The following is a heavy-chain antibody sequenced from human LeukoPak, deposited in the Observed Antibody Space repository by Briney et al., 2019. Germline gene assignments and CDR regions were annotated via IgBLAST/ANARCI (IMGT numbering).Heavy chain of an antibody. Sequence: GGSLRLSCAASGFTFSNYAMSWVRQAPGKGLEWVSVVSGSGGSTYYADSVKGRFTISRDNSKNTLYVQVNGLRAEDTAVYYCAKGSSTSYYEALDYWGQGTLVTVSS. CDR3: AKGSSTSYYEALDY. D-gene: IGHD2-2*01. CDR1: GFTFSNYA. CDR2: VSGSGGST. V-gene: IGHV3-23*01. J-gene: IGHJ4*02.